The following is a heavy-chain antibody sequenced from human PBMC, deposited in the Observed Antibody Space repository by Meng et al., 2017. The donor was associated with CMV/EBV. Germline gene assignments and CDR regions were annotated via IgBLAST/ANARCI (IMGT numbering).Heavy chain of an antibody. CDR3: AGSRPGGGACDY. CDR2: IQVIGHT. J-gene: IGHJ4*02. Sequence: QVQIQESGPGWVKPPGTLSLPYIVSGASIKNYTWNWVRQPAGQGLEWIGLIQVIGHTVYNPSLKSRVTVSLDASKSQFSLTLNSVTAADTATYYCAGSRPGGGACDYWGQGILVTVSS. CDR1: GASIKNYT. V-gene: IGHV4-4*07. D-gene: IGHD3-16*01.